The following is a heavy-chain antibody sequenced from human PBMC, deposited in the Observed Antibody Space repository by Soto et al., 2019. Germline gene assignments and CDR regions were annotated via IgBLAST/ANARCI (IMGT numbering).Heavy chain of an antibody. CDR1: GFTFDDYA. D-gene: IGHD3-3*01. Sequence: SLRLSCAASGFTFDDYAMHWVRQAPGKGLEWVSGISWNSGSIGYADSVKGRFTISRDNAKNSLYLQMNSLRAEDTALYYCAKGLRITILGGADYWGQGTLVTVSS. CDR2: ISWNSGSI. V-gene: IGHV3-9*01. J-gene: IGHJ4*02. CDR3: AKGLRITILGGADY.